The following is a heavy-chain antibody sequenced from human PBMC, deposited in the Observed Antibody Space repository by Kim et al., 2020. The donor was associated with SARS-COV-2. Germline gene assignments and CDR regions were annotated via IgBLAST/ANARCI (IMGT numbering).Heavy chain of an antibody. CDR3: VNGFSSSGAGD. CDR1: GFGFSDYS. V-gene: IGHV3-21*01. Sequence: GGSLRLSCAASGFGFSDYSMSWVRQAPGKGLEWISYISPSSGNIYYAESVKGRFTISRDDAKNTLYLQMKSLRAEDTAVYYCVNGFSSSGAGDWGQGTLVTVSS. J-gene: IGHJ4*02. D-gene: IGHD1-26*01. CDR2: ISPSSGNI.